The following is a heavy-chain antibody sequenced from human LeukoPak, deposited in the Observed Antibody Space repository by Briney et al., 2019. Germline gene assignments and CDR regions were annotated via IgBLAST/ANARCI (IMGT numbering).Heavy chain of an antibody. CDR3: ATYRQVLLPFES. D-gene: IGHD5-18*01. J-gene: IGHJ4*02. V-gene: IGHV3-23*01. CDR1: GFTFSSYG. CDR2: ISGSGGST. Sequence: PGGSLRLSCAASGFTFSSYGMSWVRQAPGKGLEWVSAISGSGGSTYYADSVKGRFTISRDNSKNTVYLQMNSLRAEDTAVYYCATYRQVLLPFESWGQGTLVTVSS.